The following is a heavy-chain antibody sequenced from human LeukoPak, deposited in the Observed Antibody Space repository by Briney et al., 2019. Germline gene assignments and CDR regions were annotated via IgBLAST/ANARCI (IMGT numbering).Heavy chain of an antibody. CDR3: ARDVTLWFGELLPSSFDY. V-gene: IGHV3-7*01. J-gene: IGHJ4*02. CDR2: IKQDGSEK. CDR1: GFTFSSYW. Sequence: GGSLRLSCAASGFTFSSYWMSWVRQAPGRGLEWVANIKQDGSEKYYVDPVKGRFTISRDNAKNSLYLQMNSLRAEDTAVYYCARDVTLWFGELLPSSFDYWGQGTLVTVSS. D-gene: IGHD3-10*01.